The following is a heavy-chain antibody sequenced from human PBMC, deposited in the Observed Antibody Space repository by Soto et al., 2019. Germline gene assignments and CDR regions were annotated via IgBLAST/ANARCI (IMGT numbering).Heavy chain of an antibody. J-gene: IGHJ5*02. Sequence: GAAVKLSCKASGYHINIYCINWGRQAPGQERELMGWISAYDGKTTYAEKFQGRVTMTTDASTSTAYMEMRSLRSDDTAVYYCASYPREYGPRDSLDPWGQGTRGTFSA. V-gene: IGHV1-18*01. CDR2: ISAYDGKT. CDR1: GYHINIYC. D-gene: IGHD2-21*01. CDR3: ASYPREYGPRDSLDP.